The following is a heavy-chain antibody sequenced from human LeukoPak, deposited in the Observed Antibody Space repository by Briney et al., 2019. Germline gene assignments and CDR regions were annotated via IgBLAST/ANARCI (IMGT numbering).Heavy chain of an antibody. CDR2: IYYSGST. CDR1: GGSISSSSYY. V-gene: IGHV4-39*07. J-gene: IGHJ4*02. D-gene: IGHD1-26*01. CDR3: ARLRWELELDY. Sequence: SETLSLTCTVSGGSISSSSYYWGWIRQPPGKGLEWIGSIYYSGSTYYNPSLKSRVTISVDTSKNQFSLKLSSVTAADTAVYYCARLRWELELDYWGQGTLVTVSS.